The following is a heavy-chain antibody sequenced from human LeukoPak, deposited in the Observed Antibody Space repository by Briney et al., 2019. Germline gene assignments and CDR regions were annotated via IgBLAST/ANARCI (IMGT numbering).Heavy chain of an antibody. D-gene: IGHD3/OR15-3a*01. CDR1: GGSVSSGAYY. Sequence: SETLSLTCTVSGGSVSSGAYYWSWIRQPPGKGLEWIGYIYHSGTTYYNPSLKSRVTMSVDGSKNQFSLKLNSMTAADTAVYSCARVGSDCDLTRCAPDYWGQGTLVTVSP. CDR3: ARVGSDCDLTRCAPDY. CDR2: IYHSGTT. V-gene: IGHV4-30-2*01. J-gene: IGHJ4*02.